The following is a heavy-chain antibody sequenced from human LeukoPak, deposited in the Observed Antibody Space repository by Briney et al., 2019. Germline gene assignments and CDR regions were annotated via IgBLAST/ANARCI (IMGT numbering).Heavy chain of an antibody. CDR1: GGSISIYY. D-gene: IGHD1-26*01. CDR3: ARAPLSGTYYTDAFDI. CDR2: IYYTGTT. J-gene: IGHJ3*02. Sequence: PSETLSLTCSVSGGSISIYYWTWIRQIPGKGLEWIGYIYYTGTTNYNPLFESRATISVDTSKNQFSLTLTSVTAADTAVYFWARAPLSGTYYTDAFDIWGQGTMVTVSS. V-gene: IGHV4-59*12.